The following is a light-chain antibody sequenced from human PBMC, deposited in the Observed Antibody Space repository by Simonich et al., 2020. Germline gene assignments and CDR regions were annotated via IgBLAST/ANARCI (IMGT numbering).Light chain of an antibody. V-gene: IGLV2-8*01. CDR3: SSYTSSSTVV. Sequence: QSALTQPPSASGSPGQSVTISCTGTRSDDGGYNYVSWYQQHPGKAPKLMIYEVSKRPSGVPDRFSGSKSGNTASLTVSGLQAEDEADYYCSSYTSSSTVVFGGGTKLTVL. CDR2: EVS. J-gene: IGLJ2*01. CDR1: RSDDGGYNY.